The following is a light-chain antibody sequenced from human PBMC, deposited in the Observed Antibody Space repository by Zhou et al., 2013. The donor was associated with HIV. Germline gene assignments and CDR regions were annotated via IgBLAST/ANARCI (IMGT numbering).Light chain of an antibody. CDR3: QRYNNWPGT. V-gene: IGKV3-15*01. CDR1: QSVNIN. J-gene: IGKJ2*01. Sequence: EIVMTQSPATLSVSPGERATLSCRASQSVNINLAWYQQKPGQAPRLLIYAASTRATGVPARFSGSGSGTEFTLTISSLQSEDFAVYYCQRYNNWPGTFGQGTQLEIK. CDR2: AAS.